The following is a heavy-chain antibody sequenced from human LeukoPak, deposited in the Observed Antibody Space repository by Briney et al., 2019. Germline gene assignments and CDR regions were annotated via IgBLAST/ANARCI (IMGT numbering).Heavy chain of an antibody. CDR3: ARGGWGFDP. Sequence: SETLSLTCAVSGGSISSGGYSWSWIRQPPGKGLEWIGYIYHSGSTYYNPSLKSRVTISVDRSKNQFSLKLSSVTAADTAVYYCARGGWGFDPWGQGTLVTVSS. CDR2: IYHSGST. V-gene: IGHV4-30-2*01. CDR1: GGSISSGGYS. D-gene: IGHD1-26*01. J-gene: IGHJ5*02.